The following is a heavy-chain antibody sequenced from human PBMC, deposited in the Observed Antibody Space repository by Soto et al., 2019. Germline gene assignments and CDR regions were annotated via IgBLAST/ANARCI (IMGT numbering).Heavy chain of an antibody. D-gene: IGHD1-26*01. CDR1: GYTFTDYY. CDR2: MNPSGGVT. V-gene: IGHV1-46*03. Sequence: QVQLVQSGAEVKKPGASVRISCKASGYTFTDYYLHWVRQAPGQGLEWMGIMNPSGGVTSYAQKFQGRVAVTRDPATRTVYMQLSSLRSEDTAVYYWASADAAPTTTYYSWYIEVWGKGTTVTVS. CDR3: ASADAAPTTTYYSWYIEV. J-gene: IGHJ6*03.